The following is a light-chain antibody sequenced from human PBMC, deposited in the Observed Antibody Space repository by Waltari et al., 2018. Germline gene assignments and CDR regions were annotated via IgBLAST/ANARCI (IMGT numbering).Light chain of an antibody. J-gene: IGKJ3*01. V-gene: IGKV4-1*01. CDR2: WAS. CDR1: PSVLYSSNNKNY. Sequence: DIVMTQSPGSLAVSLGGRATINCKSSPSVLYSSNNKNYLAWYQQKPGQPPKLLIYWASTRESGVPDRFSGSGSGTDFTLTISSLQAEDVAVYYCQQYYSTPGTFGPGTKVDIK. CDR3: QQYYSTPGT.